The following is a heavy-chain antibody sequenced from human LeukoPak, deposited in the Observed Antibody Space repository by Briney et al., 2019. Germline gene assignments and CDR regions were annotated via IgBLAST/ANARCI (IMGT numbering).Heavy chain of an antibody. CDR2: VSAYNGNT. J-gene: IGHJ4*02. CDR3: ARKGSGTVHDY. V-gene: IGHV1-18*01. D-gene: IGHD1-7*01. CDR1: GYSFTSYG. Sequence: ASVKVSCKASGYSFTSYGINWVRQAPGQGLERMGWVSAYNGNTNYAQKLQGRVTMTTDTSTSTAYMELRSLRSDDTAVYYCARKGSGTVHDYWGQGTLVTVSS.